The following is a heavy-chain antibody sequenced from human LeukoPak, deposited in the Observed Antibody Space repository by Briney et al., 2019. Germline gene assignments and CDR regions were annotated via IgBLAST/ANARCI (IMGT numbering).Heavy chain of an antibody. J-gene: IGHJ4*02. CDR3: AKDAGGFGELYEYYFDY. V-gene: IGHV3-30*18. Sequence: PEGSLRLSCAASGFTFSSYGMHWVRQAPGKGLEWVAVISYDGSNKYYADSVKGRLTISRDNSKNTLYLQMNSLIAEDTAVYYCAKDAGGFGELYEYYFDYWGQGTLVTVSS. CDR1: GFTFSSYG. CDR2: ISYDGSNK. D-gene: IGHD3-10*01.